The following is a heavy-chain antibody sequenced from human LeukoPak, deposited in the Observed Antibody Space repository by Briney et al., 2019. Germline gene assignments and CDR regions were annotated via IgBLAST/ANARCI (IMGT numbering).Heavy chain of an antibody. Sequence: GGSLRLSCAASGFTFSSYSMNWVRQAPGKGLEWVSSISSSSSYIYYADSVKGRFTISRDNAKNSLYLQMNSLRAEDTAVYYCARDTGYSYGPAAVDYWGQGTLVTVSS. J-gene: IGHJ4*02. CDR3: ARDTGYSYGPAAVDY. CDR2: ISSSSSYI. CDR1: GFTFSSYS. V-gene: IGHV3-21*01. D-gene: IGHD5-18*01.